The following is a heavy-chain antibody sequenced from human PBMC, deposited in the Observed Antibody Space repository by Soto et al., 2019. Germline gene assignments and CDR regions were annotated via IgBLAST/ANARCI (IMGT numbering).Heavy chain of an antibody. J-gene: IGHJ6*04. D-gene: IGHD1-20*01. CDR1: GGSISSYY. CDR2: IYYSGST. CDR3: ARFHGGILDV. Sequence: SETLSLTCTVSGGSISSYYWSWIRQPPGKGLEWIGYIYYSGSTNYNPSLKSRVTISVDTSKNQFSLKLSSVTAADTAVYYCARFHGGILDVWGKGTTVTVSS. V-gene: IGHV4-59*01.